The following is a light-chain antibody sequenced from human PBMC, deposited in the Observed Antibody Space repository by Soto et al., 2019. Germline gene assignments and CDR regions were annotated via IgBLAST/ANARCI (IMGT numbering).Light chain of an antibody. CDR3: QQLNSYPFT. V-gene: IGKV1-9*01. CDR2: AAS. Sequence: IQLTQCPSSLSASVGDRVTITGRASQGINSYLTWYQQKPGKAPKLLIYAASTLQSGVPSRFSGSGSGTDFTLTISSLQPEDFATYHCQQLNSYPFTFGGGTKVDIK. CDR1: QGINSY. J-gene: IGKJ4*01.